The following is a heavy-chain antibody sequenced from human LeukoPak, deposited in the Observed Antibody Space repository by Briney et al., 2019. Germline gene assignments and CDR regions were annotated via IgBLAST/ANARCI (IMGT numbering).Heavy chain of an antibody. CDR3: AKSSGASCYTAIDF. CDR1: GFTFSSYG. D-gene: IGHD2-15*01. CDR2: ISYDGSNK. V-gene: IGHV3-30*18. Sequence: GGSLRLSCAASGFTFSSYGMHWVRQAPGKGLEWVAVISYDGSNKYYADFVKGRFTISRDNSKNTLYLQMNSLRAEDTAVYYCAKSSGASCYTAIDFWGQGTLVTVSS. J-gene: IGHJ4*02.